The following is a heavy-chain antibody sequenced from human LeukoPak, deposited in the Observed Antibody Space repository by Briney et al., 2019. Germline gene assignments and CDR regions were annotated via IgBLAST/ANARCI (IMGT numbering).Heavy chain of an antibody. CDR2: IIPIFGTA. D-gene: IGHD6-6*01. V-gene: IGHV1-69*05. J-gene: IGHJ3*02. CDR3: AVVSSSLFAFDI. CDR1: GGTFSSYA. Sequence: SVKVSCKASGGTFSSYAISWVRQAPGQGLEWMGRIIPIFGTANYAQKFQGRVTITTDESTSTAYMELSSLRSEDTAVYYCAVVSSSLFAFDIWGQGTMVTVSS.